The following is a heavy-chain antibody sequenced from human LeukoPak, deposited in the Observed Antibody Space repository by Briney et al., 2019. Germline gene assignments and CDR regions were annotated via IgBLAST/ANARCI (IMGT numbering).Heavy chain of an antibody. D-gene: IGHD3-9*01. CDR3: GRSYYDILTGYWVDDTFDI. J-gene: IGHJ3*02. CDR1: GSTFSDYW. CDR2: IESDGSST. Sequence: GGSLRLPCAASGSTFSDYWMHWVRQGPGKGLEWVSRIESDGSSTSYADSVKGRFTVSRDNAKNTLYLQMNSLRAEDTAVYYCGRSYYDILTGYWVDDTFDIWGQGTMVTVSS. V-gene: IGHV3-74*01.